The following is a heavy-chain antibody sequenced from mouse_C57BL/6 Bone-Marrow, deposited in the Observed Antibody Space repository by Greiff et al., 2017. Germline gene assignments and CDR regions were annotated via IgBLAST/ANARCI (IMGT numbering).Heavy chain of an antibody. J-gene: IGHJ3*01. CDR2: IDPSDSYT. Sequence: QVKLQQPGAELVRPGSSVKMSCKASGYTFTSYRMHWVKQRPIQGLEWIGYIDPSDSYTHYNQQFKDKATLTVDKSSSTAYMQLSSLSAEDSAVYYCAIYCLWFAYGGQGTRVTVSA. D-gene: IGHD2-1*01. CDR1: GYTFTSYR. CDR3: AIYCLWFAY. V-gene: IGHV1-52*01.